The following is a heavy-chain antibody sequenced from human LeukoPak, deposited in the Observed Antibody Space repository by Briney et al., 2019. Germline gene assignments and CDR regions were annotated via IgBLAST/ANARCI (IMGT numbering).Heavy chain of an antibody. CDR2: IYSGSNT. Sequence: GGSLRLSCAASGFTVSTNYMAWVRQAPGKGLEWVSVIYSGSNTYYADSVKGRFTISRDNSKNTLYLQMNNLRAEDTAVYYCARGLYYFDSSGYARPRYDFEYWGQGTLVTVSS. V-gene: IGHV3-53*01. CDR1: GFTVSTNY. D-gene: IGHD3-22*01. J-gene: IGHJ4*02. CDR3: ARGLYYFDSSGYARPRYDFEY.